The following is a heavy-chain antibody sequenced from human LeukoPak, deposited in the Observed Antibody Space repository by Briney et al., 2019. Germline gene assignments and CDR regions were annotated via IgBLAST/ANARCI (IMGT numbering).Heavy chain of an antibody. Sequence: HPGRSLRLSCAASGFTFSSYAMHWVRQAPGKGLEWVAVISYDGSNKYYADSVKGRFTISRDNSKNTLYLQMNSLRAEDTALYYCARGWFSYDSSAHKYYFDYWGQGILVTVSS. V-gene: IGHV3-30-3*01. J-gene: IGHJ4*02. CDR3: ARGWFSYDSSAHKYYFDY. CDR1: GFTFSSYA. CDR2: ISYDGSNK. D-gene: IGHD3-22*01.